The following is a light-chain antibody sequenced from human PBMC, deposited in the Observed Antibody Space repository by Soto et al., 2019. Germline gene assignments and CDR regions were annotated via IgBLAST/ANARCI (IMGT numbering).Light chain of an antibody. Sequence: IVMTQSPLSLPVTPGEPASISCRSGQSLLYSNGYTYLNWYLQKPGQSPQLVIFLASNRASGVPERFSGSGSGTSFTLKISRVEAEDVGVYYCMQALQTPYTFGQGTKLEIK. CDR2: LAS. J-gene: IGKJ2*01. CDR3: MQALQTPYT. V-gene: IGKV2-28*01. CDR1: QSLLYSNGYTY.